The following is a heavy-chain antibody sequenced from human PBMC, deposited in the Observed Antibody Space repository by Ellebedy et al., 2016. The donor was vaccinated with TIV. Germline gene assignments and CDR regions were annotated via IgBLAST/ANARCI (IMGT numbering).Heavy chain of an antibody. CDR3: ARDLGTVNYYFDY. Sequence: GESLKISXAASGFTFSGYGMHWVRQAPGKGLEWVAVIWYDGSKTYYGDSVKGRVTISRDDTKSTLFLQMNGLRAEDTAVYYCARDLGTVNYYFDYWGQGTLVTVSS. J-gene: IGHJ4*02. V-gene: IGHV3-33*01. CDR2: IWYDGSKT. CDR1: GFTFSGYG. D-gene: IGHD4-17*01.